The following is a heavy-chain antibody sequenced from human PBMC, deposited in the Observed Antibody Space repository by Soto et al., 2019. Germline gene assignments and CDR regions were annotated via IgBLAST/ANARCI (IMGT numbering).Heavy chain of an antibody. CDR1: GYTFTSYA. Sequence: ASVKVSCKASGYTFTSYAMHWVRQAPGQRLEWMGWINAGNGNTKYSQKFQGRVTITRDTSASSAYMELSSLRSEDTAVYYCARVSLAAAGAQDYWGQGTLVTVSS. CDR2: INAGNGNT. CDR3: ARVSLAAAGAQDY. J-gene: IGHJ4*02. D-gene: IGHD6-13*01. V-gene: IGHV1-3*01.